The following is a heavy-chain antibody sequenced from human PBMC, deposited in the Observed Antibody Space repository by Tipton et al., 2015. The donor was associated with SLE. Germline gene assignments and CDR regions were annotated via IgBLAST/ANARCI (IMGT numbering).Heavy chain of an antibody. V-gene: IGHV4-59*01. CDR3: ARDNSAETGFDP. CDR2: IYYSGST. Sequence: TLSLTCTVSGGSISSYYWSWIRQPPGKGLERIGYIYYSGSTNYNPSLKSRVTISVDTSKNQFSLKLSSVTAADTAVYYCARDNSAETGFDPWGQGTLVTVSS. CDR1: GGSISSYY. D-gene: IGHD2/OR15-2a*01. J-gene: IGHJ5*02.